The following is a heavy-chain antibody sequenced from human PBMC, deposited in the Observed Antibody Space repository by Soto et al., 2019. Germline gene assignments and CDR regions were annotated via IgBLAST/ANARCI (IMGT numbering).Heavy chain of an antibody. CDR1: GYTFTDYS. Sequence: ASVKVSCKTSGYTFTDYSIHWVRQAPGQGLEWMGWINPNNGGTSYAQKFRGRVTMTGGTSISTAYMELNSLRSDDTAVYYCARDSGYDTTGYSPFDNWGQGTQVTVSS. V-gene: IGHV1-2*02. J-gene: IGHJ4*02. D-gene: IGHD3-22*01. CDR3: ARDSGYDTTGYSPFDN. CDR2: INPNNGGT.